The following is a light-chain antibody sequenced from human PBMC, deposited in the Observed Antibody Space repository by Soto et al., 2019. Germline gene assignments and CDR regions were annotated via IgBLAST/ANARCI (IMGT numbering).Light chain of an antibody. CDR1: QSVSSY. CDR2: DAS. V-gene: IGKV3-11*01. CDR3: QQRSNWTSFT. Sequence: EIVLTQSPATLSLSPGERATLSCRASQSVSSYLAWYQQKPGQATRLLIYDASNRATGIPARFSGSGSGTDFTLTISSLEPEDFAVYYCQQRSNWTSFTFGPGTKVDIK. J-gene: IGKJ3*01.